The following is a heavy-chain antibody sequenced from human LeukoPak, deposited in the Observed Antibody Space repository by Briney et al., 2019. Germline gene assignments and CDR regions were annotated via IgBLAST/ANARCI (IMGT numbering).Heavy chain of an antibody. CDR2: ISSSSSYI. Sequence: GGSLRLSCAASGFTFSSYSMNWVRQAPGKGLEWVSSISSSSSYIYYADSVKGRFTISRDNAKNSLYLQMNSLRAEDTAVYYCASQELCDFWSGYSPLGYWGQGTLVTVSS. V-gene: IGHV3-21*01. CDR3: ASQELCDFWSGYSPLGY. CDR1: GFTFSSYS. J-gene: IGHJ4*02. D-gene: IGHD3-3*01.